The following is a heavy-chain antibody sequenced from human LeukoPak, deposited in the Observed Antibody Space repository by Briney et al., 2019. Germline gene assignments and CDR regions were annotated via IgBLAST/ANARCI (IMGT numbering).Heavy chain of an antibody. Sequence: GGSLRLSCAASGFTFSSYGMHWVRQAPGKGLEWVAVISYDGSNKYYADSVKGRFTTSRDNSKNTLYLQMDSLRAEDTAVYYCAKDHQYYDILTGYWVSAGAFDIWGQGTMVTVSS. D-gene: IGHD3-9*01. CDR3: AKDHQYYDILTGYWVSAGAFDI. V-gene: IGHV3-30*18. CDR1: GFTFSSYG. CDR2: ISYDGSNK. J-gene: IGHJ3*02.